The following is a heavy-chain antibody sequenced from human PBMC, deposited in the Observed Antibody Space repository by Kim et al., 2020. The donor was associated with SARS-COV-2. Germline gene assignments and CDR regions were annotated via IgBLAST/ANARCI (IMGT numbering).Heavy chain of an antibody. CDR2: INTNTGNP. CDR3: ARDSDGIPSYYYYGMDV. CDR1: GYTFTSYA. Sequence: ASVKVSCKASGYTFTSYAMNWVRQAPGQGLEWMGWINTNTGNPTYAQGFTGRFVFSLDTSVSTAYLQISSLKAEDTAVYYCARDSDGIPSYYYYGMDVWGQGTTVTVSS. J-gene: IGHJ6*02. V-gene: IGHV7-4-1*02.